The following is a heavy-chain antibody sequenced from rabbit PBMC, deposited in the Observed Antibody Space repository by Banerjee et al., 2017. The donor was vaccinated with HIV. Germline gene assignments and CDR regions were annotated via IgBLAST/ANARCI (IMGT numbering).Heavy chain of an antibody. Sequence: QLKESGGGLVQPGGSLKLSCKASGFDFSRYYMTWVRQAPGKGLEWIGYIDPIFGSIYYASWVNGRFTISSHNAQNMLYLQLNSLTAADMATYFCARGAYVGYDYAGAFDPWGQGTLVTVS. CDR2: IDPIFGSI. CDR1: GFDFSRYY. D-gene: IGHD6-1*01. V-gene: IGHV1S7*01. J-gene: IGHJ2*01. CDR3: ARGAYVGYDYAGAFDP.